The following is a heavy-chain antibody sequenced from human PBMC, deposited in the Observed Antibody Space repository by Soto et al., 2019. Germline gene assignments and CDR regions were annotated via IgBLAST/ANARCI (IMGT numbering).Heavy chain of an antibody. V-gene: IGHV1-46*01. Sequence: QVQLVQSGAEVKKPGASVKLSCRTSGYTFTHYYIHWVRQAPGQGLEWLAIINPASGSTNYAQDSQGRVTLTMDTSTTTVYMEVSGLRAEDTAILYSARDLDAGDYWGQGTLVTVSS. CDR3: ARDLDAGDY. CDR1: GYTFTHYY. J-gene: IGHJ4*02. CDR2: INPASGST.